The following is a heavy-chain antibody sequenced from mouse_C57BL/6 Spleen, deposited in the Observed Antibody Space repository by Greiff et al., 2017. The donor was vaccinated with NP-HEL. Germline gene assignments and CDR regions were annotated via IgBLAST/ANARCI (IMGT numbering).Heavy chain of an antibody. J-gene: IGHJ4*01. CDR1: GFTFSDYG. Sequence: EVMLVESGGGLVKPGGSLKLSCAASGFTFSDYGMQWVRQAPENGLEWVAYIISGSSTIYYADTVKGRFTISRDTAKNTLFLQMTSLRSEDTAMYYCARCDGYYDAMDYWGQGTSVTVSA. V-gene: IGHV5-17*01. D-gene: IGHD2-3*01. CDR2: IISGSSTI. CDR3: ARCDGYYDAMDY.